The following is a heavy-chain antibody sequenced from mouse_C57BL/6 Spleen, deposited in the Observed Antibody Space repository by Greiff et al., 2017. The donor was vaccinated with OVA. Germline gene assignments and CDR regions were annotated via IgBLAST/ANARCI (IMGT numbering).Heavy chain of an antibody. D-gene: IGHD2-4*01. CDR1: GYAFTNYL. CDR3: ARDDSYFDY. Sequence: QVQLQQSGAELVRPGTSVKVSCKASGYAFTNYLIEWVKQRPGQGLEWIGVINPGSGGTNYNEKFKGKATLTADKSSSTAYMQLSSLTSEDSAVYFCARDDSYFDYWGQGTTLTVSS. V-gene: IGHV1-54*01. CDR2: INPGSGGT. J-gene: IGHJ2*01.